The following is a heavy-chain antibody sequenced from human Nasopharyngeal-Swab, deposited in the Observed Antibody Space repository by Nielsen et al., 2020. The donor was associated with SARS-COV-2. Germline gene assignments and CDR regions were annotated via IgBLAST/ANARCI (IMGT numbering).Heavy chain of an antibody. CDR1: GFAFTDYS. J-gene: IGHJ4*02. D-gene: IGHD1-26*01. Sequence: GGSLRLSCAASGFAFTDYSMDWVRQAPGKGLEWVSYITSSSSTRYYADSVKGRFTVSRDNAKNSLYLQMSSLRDEDTGVYYCVREFEATGATYLDYWGLGTLVTVSS. CDR2: ITSSSSTR. CDR3: VREFEATGATYLDY. V-gene: IGHV3-48*02.